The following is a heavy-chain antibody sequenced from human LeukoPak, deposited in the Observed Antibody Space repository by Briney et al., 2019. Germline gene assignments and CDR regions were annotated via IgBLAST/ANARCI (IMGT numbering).Heavy chain of an antibody. CDR1: GFTFSSYA. D-gene: IGHD6-13*01. V-gene: IGHV3-30-3*01. CDR2: ISYDGSNK. J-gene: IGHJ6*02. CDR3: AREGYSSSWYEGVDV. Sequence: GRSLRLSCAASGFTFSSYAMHWVRQAPGKGLEWVAVISYDGSNKYYADSVKGRFTISRDNSKNTLYLQMNSLRAEDTAVYYCAREGYSSSWYEGVDVWGQGTTVTVSS.